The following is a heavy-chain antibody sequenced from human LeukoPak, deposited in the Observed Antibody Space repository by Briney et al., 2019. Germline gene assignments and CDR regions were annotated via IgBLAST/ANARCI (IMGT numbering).Heavy chain of an antibody. CDR3: ARGDGYSYGFGLH. CDR2: INHSGST. Sequence: SETLSLTCAVYGGSFSGYYWSWIRQPPGKGLEWIGEINHSGSTNYNPSLKSRVTISVDTSKNQFSLKLSSVTAADTAVYYCARGDGYSYGFGLHWGQGTLVTVSS. D-gene: IGHD5-18*01. V-gene: IGHV4-34*01. CDR1: GGSFSGYY. J-gene: IGHJ4*02.